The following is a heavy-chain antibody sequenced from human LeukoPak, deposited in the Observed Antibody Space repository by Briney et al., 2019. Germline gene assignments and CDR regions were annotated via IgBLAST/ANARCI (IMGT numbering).Heavy chain of an antibody. D-gene: IGHD6-19*01. Sequence: SQTLSLTCTVSAVTINTDLYYWTWIRQPAGKGLEWIGRIYTNGWTDYNPSLKSRVTMSVDTSKNQFSLKLSFVTSADTALYYWARGSGWNAFDPWGQGTLVTVSS. CDR2: IYTNGWT. V-gene: IGHV4-61*02. CDR1: AVTINTDLYY. J-gene: IGHJ5*02. CDR3: ARGSGWNAFDP.